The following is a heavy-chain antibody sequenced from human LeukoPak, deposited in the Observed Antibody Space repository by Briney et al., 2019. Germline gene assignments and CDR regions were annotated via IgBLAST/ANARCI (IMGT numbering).Heavy chain of an antibody. CDR2: INPNSGGT. Sequence: ASVKVSCKASGYTFTGYYMHWVRQAPGQGLEWMGWINPNSGGTNYAQKFQGRVTMTRDTSISTAYMELSRLRSDDTAVYYCAGIWQQLVESSFDYWGQGTLVTVSS. CDR1: GYTFTGYY. J-gene: IGHJ4*02. CDR3: AGIWQQLVESSFDY. V-gene: IGHV1-2*02. D-gene: IGHD6-13*01.